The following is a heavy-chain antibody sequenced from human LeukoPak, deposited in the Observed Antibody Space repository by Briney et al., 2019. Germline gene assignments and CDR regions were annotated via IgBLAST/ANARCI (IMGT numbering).Heavy chain of an antibody. CDR1: GGSISSYY. V-gene: IGHV4-59*01. Sequence: SETLSLTCTVSGGSISSYYWSWIRQPPGKGLEWIGYIYYSGSTNYNPSLKSRVTISVDTSKNQFSLKLSSVTAADTAVYNCARGDGSGWYGYYFDYWGQGTLVIVSS. D-gene: IGHD6-19*01. CDR3: ARGDGSGWYGYYFDY. J-gene: IGHJ4*02. CDR2: IYYSGST.